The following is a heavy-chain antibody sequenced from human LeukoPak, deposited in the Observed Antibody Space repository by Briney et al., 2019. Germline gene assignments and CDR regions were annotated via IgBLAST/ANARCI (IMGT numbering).Heavy chain of an antibody. V-gene: IGHV4-59*12. CDR3: ARGPLYYGSGSYYTSTDYYYYYMDV. CDR2: IYYSGST. Sequence: SETLSLTCTVSGGSISSYYWSWIRQPPGKGLEWIGYIYYSGSTNYNPSLKSRVTISVDTSKNQFSLKLSSVTAADTAVYYCARGPLYYGSGSYYTSTDYYYYYMDVWGKGTTVTVSS. J-gene: IGHJ6*03. CDR1: GGSISSYY. D-gene: IGHD3-10*01.